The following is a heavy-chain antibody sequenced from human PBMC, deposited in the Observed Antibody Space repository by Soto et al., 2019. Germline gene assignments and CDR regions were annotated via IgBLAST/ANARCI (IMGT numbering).Heavy chain of an antibody. CDR3: AKSALFWSGYYADY. D-gene: IGHD3-3*01. CDR1: GFTFSSYA. Sequence: PGGSLRLSCAASGFTFSSYAMSWVRQSPGEGLEWVSAISGSGGSTYYADSVKGRFTISRDNSKNTLYLQMNSLRAEDTAVYYCAKSALFWSGYYADYWGQGTLVTVSS. J-gene: IGHJ4*02. V-gene: IGHV3-23*01. CDR2: ISGSGGST.